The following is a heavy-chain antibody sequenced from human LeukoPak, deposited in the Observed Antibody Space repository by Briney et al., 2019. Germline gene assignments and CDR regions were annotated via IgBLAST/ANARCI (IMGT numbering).Heavy chain of an antibody. CDR2: ISWNSARI. CDR3: AKDRGDVGILYWYFDL. J-gene: IGHJ2*01. V-gene: IGHV3-9*01. Sequence: QSGGSLRLSCAASGFTFDDYAMHWVRQAPGKGLEWVSGISWNSARIAYADSVKGRFTISRDNAKNSLYLQMNSLRGEDTALYYCAKDRGDVGILYWYFDLWGRGTLVTDSS. CDR1: GFTFDDYA. D-gene: IGHD2-21*01.